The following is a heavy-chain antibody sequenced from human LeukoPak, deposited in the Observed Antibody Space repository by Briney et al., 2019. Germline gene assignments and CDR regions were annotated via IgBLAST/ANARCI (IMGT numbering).Heavy chain of an antibody. CDR3: AKVMLDYYDSSVGYNWLDP. Sequence: GGSLRLSCAASGFTFSSYAMSWVRQAPGKGLEWVSAISGSGGSTYYADSMKGRFTISRDNSKNTLYLQMNSLRAEDTAVYYCAKVMLDYYDSSVGYNWLDPWGQGTLVTVSS. CDR1: GFTFSSYA. V-gene: IGHV3-23*01. J-gene: IGHJ5*02. D-gene: IGHD3-22*01. CDR2: ISGSGGST.